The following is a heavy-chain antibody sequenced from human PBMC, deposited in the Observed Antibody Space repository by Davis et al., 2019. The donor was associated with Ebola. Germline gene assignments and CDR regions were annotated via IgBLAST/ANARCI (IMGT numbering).Heavy chain of an antibody. Sequence: GESLKISCSVSGSTFSTSIMNWVRQFSGKGLEWVSGIGVSGNTYYADSVKGRFTISRDNSKNTLYLQMYSLRADDTAVYYCAEDRQLNYWGQGTLVTVSS. CDR2: IGVSGNT. V-gene: IGHV3-23*01. CDR1: GSTFSTSI. CDR3: AEDRQLNY. J-gene: IGHJ1*01. D-gene: IGHD1-1*01.